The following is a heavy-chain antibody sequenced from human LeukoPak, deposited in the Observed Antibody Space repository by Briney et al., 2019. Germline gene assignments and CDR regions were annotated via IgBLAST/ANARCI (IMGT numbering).Heavy chain of an antibody. D-gene: IGHD2-2*01. V-gene: IGHV3-30*07. J-gene: IGHJ6*02. CDR3: ARALGDQPDYYYGMDV. Sequence: GGSLRISCAASGFTFSSYAMHWVRQAPGKGIEWVAVISYDGSNKYYADSAKGRFTISRDNADNSLFLQMNSLRAEDTAVYYCARALGDQPDYYYGMDVWGQGTTVTVSS. CDR1: GFTFSSYA. CDR2: ISYDGSNK.